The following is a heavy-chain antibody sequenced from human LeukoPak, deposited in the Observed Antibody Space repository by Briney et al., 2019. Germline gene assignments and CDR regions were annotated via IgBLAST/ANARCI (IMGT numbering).Heavy chain of an antibody. V-gene: IGHV3-30*18. CDR2: ISNDGSNK. CDR1: GFTFSSYG. Sequence: QPGRSLRLSCAASGFTFSSYGINWVRQAPGKGPEWVAVISNDGSNKYYGDSVKGRFTISRDNSKNTLYLQMNSLRAEDTAVYYCAKGGSSGWFDYFDYWGQGTLVTVSS. D-gene: IGHD6-19*01. J-gene: IGHJ4*02. CDR3: AKGGSSGWFDYFDY.